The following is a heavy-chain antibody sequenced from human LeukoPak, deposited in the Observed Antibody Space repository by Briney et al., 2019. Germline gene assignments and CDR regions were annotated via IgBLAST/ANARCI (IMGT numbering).Heavy chain of an antibody. CDR3: AGLWYYSDSSGYYYYFDY. V-gene: IGHV4-34*01. J-gene: IGHJ4*02. Sequence: PSETLSLTCAVYGGSFSGYYWSWIRQPPGKGLEWIGEINHSGSTNYNPSLKSRVTLSVDTSKNQFSLKLSSVTAADTAVYYCAGLWYYSDSSGYYYYFDYWGQGTLVTVSS. CDR1: GGSFSGYY. CDR2: INHSGST. D-gene: IGHD3-22*01.